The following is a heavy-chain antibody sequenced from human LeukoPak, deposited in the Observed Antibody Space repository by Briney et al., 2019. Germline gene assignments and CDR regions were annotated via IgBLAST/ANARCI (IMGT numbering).Heavy chain of an antibody. J-gene: IGHJ4*02. CDR1: GFTFNIQA. CDR2: ITGGGGST. V-gene: IGHV3-23*01. Sequence: PGGSLRLSCAASGFTFNIQAMGWVRQAPGRGLEWVSGITGGGGSTYYADSEKGRFTISRDDWKNTLYLQMNSLRAEDTAVYYCAPGELYPLFDYWGQGTLVTVSS. CDR3: APGELYPLFDY. D-gene: IGHD3-10*01.